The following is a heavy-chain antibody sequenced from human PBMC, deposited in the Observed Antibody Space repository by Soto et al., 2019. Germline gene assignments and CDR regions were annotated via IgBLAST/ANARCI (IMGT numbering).Heavy chain of an antibody. CDR2: ISSSSSYI. V-gene: IGHV3-21*01. D-gene: IGHD6-13*01. J-gene: IGHJ4*02. CDR1: GFTFSSYS. Sequence: PGGSLRLSCAASGFTFSSYSMNWVRQAPGKGLEWVSSISSSSSYIYYADSVKGRFTISRDNARNSLYLQMNSLRAEDTAVYYCARDYGESSSWPLDYWGQGTLVTASS. CDR3: ARDYGESSSWPLDY.